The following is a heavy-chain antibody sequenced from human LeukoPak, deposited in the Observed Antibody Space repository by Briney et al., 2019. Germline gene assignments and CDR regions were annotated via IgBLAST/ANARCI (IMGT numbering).Heavy chain of an antibody. D-gene: IGHD7-27*01. CDR2: VIPLLHTT. CDR1: GGTFSTSA. CDR3: ARGTQLGIVWGYYYFGMDV. J-gene: IGHJ6*02. V-gene: IGHV1-69*01. Sequence: GSPVKVSCKASGGTFSTSAFTWVRQAPGQGLEWMGGVIPLLHTTNYAQHFQGRVSITADESTSTAYMELSGLISEDTAVYYCARGTQLGIVWGYYYFGMDVWGHGTTVTVSS.